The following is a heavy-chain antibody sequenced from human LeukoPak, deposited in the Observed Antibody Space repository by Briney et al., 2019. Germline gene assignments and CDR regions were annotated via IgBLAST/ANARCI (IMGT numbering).Heavy chain of an antibody. J-gene: IGHJ6*03. D-gene: IGHD5-18*01. V-gene: IGHV1-69*13. CDR3: ARGYSYGTLLGTYYYYYMDV. CDR1: GGTFSSYA. Sequence: ASVKVSCKASGGTFSSYAISWVRQAPGQGLEWMGGIIPIFGTANYAQKFQGRVTITADESTSTAYMELSSLRSEDTAVYYCARGYSYGTLLGTYYYYYMDVWGKGTTVTVSS. CDR2: IIPIFGTA.